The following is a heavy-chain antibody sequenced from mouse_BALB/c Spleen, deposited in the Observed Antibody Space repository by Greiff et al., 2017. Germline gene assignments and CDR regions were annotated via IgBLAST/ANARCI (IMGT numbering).Heavy chain of an antibody. Sequence: QVQLQQSGAELARPGASVKLSCKASGYTFTSYWMQWVKQRPGQGLEWIGAIYPGDGDTRYTQKFKGKATLTADKSSSTAYMQLSSLASEDSAVYYCAREEVCFAYWGQGTLVTVSA. J-gene: IGHJ3*01. CDR3: AREEVCFAY. V-gene: IGHV1-87*01. CDR1: GYTFTSYW. CDR2: IYPGDGDT.